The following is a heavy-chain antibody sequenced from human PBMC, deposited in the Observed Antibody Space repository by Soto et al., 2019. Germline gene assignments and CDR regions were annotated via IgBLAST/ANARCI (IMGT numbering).Heavy chain of an antibody. V-gene: IGHV3-66*01. CDR1: GFSVSNNY. J-gene: IGHJ6*03. CDR3: ASCLSGVPFGVLINYYYYYMDV. D-gene: IGHD3-3*01. CDR2: FYSGGST. Sequence: GGSLRLSCAASGFSVSNNYMNWVRQAPGKGLEWVSVFYSGGSTYYADSVKGRFTMSRDTSKNTLYLQMNSLRAEDTAVYYCASCLSGVPFGVLINYYYYYMDVWGGGTTVTVSS.